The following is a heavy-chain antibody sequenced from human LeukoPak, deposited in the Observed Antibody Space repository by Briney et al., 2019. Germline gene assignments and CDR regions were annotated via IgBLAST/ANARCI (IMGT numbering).Heavy chain of an antibody. D-gene: IGHD2-2*01. CDR1: GFTFSSYW. V-gene: IGHV3-7*01. CDR2: INQLGNEK. J-gene: IGHJ4*02. Sequence: PGGSLRLSCAASGFTFSSYWMSWVRQAPGKGLEWVANINQLGNEKNYADSVNGRFTISRNNVDDSLFLEMNSLRVEDTAVYYCGRDRVVPAATFYWGQGALVTVSS. CDR3: GRDRVVPAATFY.